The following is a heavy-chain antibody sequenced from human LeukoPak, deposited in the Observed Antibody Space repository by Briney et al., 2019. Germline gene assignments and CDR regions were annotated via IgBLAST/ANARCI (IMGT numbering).Heavy chain of an antibody. J-gene: IGHJ4*02. D-gene: IGHD6-13*01. Sequence: SETLSLTCTVSGGSISSGDYYWTWIRQPPGKGLEWIGYIYYSGSTNYNPSLKSRVTISLDTSKNQFSLRLSSVTAADTAVYYCARDSAFVATPGDYWGQGTLVTVSS. CDR1: GGSISSGDYY. CDR2: IYYSGST. CDR3: ARDSAFVATPGDY. V-gene: IGHV4-61*08.